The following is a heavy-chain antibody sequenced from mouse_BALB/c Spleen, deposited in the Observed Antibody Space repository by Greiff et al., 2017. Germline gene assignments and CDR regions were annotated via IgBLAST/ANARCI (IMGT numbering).Heavy chain of an antibody. CDR2: IYPGSGST. V-gene: IGHV1S22*01. D-gene: IGHD2-4*01. CDR3: TVPSMITTEGPWFAY. Sequence: LKESGAELARPGASVKLSCKASGYTFTSYWMHWVKQRPGQGLEWIGNIYPGSGSTNYDEKFKSKATLTVDTSSSTAYMQLSSLTSEDSAVYYCTVPSMITTEGPWFAYWGQGTLVTVSA. CDR1: GYTFTSYW. J-gene: IGHJ3*01.